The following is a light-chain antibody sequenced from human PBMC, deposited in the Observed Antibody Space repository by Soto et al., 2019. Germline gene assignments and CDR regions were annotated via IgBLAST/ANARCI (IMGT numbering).Light chain of an antibody. J-gene: IGKJ5*01. CDR1: QTISNY. Sequence: DIQMTQSPSSLSAFVGDRVTITCRASQTISNYLNWYQQRPGKAPKLLIYLASSLQSGVPSRFGGSGSGTDFTLTSSRLQPEDSATYYCQQSYGPPITFGQGTRLEIK. V-gene: IGKV1-39*01. CDR3: QQSYGPPIT. CDR2: LAS.